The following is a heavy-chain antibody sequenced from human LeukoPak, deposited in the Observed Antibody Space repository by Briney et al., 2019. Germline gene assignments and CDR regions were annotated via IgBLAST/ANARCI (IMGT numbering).Heavy chain of an antibody. CDR2: IIPILGIA. CDR3: ARATKYSNRNWFDP. V-gene: IGHV1-69*02. CDR1: GGTFSSYT. D-gene: IGHD4-11*01. Sequence: SVKVSCKASGGTFSSYTISWVRQAPGQGLEWMGRIIPILGIANYAQKFQGRVTITADKSTSTAYMELSSLRSGDTAVYYCARATKYSNRNWFDPWGQGTLVTVSS. J-gene: IGHJ5*02.